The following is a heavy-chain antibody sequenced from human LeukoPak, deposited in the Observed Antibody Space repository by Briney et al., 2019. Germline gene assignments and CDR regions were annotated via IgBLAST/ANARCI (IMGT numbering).Heavy chain of an antibody. J-gene: IGHJ4*02. CDR3: ARETTTVTRYFDY. V-gene: IGHV4-59*02. D-gene: IGHD4-17*01. Sequence: PGGSLRLSCAASGFTVSSNYMSWIRQPPGKGLEWIGYIYYSGSTNYNPSLKSRVTISVDTSKNQFSLKLSSVTAADTAVYYCARETTTVTRYFDYWGQGTLVTVSS. CDR1: GFTVSSNY. CDR2: IYYSGST.